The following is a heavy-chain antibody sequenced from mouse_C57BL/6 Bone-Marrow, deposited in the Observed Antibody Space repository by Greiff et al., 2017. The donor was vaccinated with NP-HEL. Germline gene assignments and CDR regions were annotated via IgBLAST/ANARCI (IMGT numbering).Heavy chain of an antibody. J-gene: IGHJ1*03. CDR1: GYTFTDHT. CDR3: ARRGGSPHWYFDV. V-gene: IGHV1-78*01. CDR2: IYPRDGST. Sequence: VKLVESDAELVKPGASVKISCKVSGYTFTDHTIHWMKQRPEQGLEWIGYIYPRDGSTKYNEKFKGKATLTADKSSSTAYMQLNSLTSEDSAVXFCARRGGSPHWYFDVWGTGTTVTVSS. D-gene: IGHD1-1*02.